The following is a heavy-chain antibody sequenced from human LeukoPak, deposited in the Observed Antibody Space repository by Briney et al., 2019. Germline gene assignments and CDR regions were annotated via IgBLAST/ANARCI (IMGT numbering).Heavy chain of an antibody. D-gene: IGHD3-22*01. V-gene: IGHV3-53*01. CDR1: GVTVNYNF. J-gene: IGHJ4*02. CDR2: IYSDSSA. CDR3: ARAPRPFDNSDYYFDY. Sequence: PGGSLRLSCAASGVTVNYNFMSWVRQAPGKGLEWVSVIYSDSSADNADSVKGRFTISRDDAQNTLYLQMNSLRAGDTAVYYCARAPRPFDNSDYYFDYWGQGSLVTVSS.